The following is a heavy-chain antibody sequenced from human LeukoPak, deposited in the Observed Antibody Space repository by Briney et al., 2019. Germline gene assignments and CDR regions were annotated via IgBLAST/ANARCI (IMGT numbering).Heavy chain of an antibody. CDR1: GFTFTDYW. Sequence: PGGSLRLSCAVSGFTFTDYWMNWVRQAPGKGLEWVASIRQDGSEKTYVDSVKGRFTISRDNTKNSLSLQANSLRVEDTAVYYCARDGTAAGLYFDLWGQGTLVTVSS. CDR2: IRQDGSEK. V-gene: IGHV3-7*01. D-gene: IGHD6-13*01. CDR3: ARDGTAAGLYFDL. J-gene: IGHJ4*01.